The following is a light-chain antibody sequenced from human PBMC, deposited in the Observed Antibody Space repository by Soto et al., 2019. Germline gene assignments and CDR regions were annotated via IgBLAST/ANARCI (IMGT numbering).Light chain of an antibody. V-gene: IGLV2-14*03. CDR2: HVT. CDR3: CSLTTSHTYV. J-gene: IGLJ1*01. Sequence: SALTQPAPVSGAPGQSVTISCTGTSRYIGHYDYVSWYQQHPGKAPKLMIYHVTYRPSGVSNRYSGSKSGNSASLTISGLQADDEADYYCCSLTTSHTYVFGSGTKVTVL. CDR1: SRYIGHYDY.